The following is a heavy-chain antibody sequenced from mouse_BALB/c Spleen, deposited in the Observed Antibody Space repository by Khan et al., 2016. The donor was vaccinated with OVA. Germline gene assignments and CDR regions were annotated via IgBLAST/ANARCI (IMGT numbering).Heavy chain of an antibody. V-gene: IGHV1-77*01. CDR2: IYPGSGSL. J-gene: IGHJ3*01. D-gene: IGHD1-1*01. CDR3: TRRAYGSIYPGFAY. CDR1: GYSFTDYI. Sequence: QVQLQQSGPELVKPGASVKMSCKASGYSFTDYIISWVKQRTGQGLQWIGEIYPGSGSLYSNEKFKGKATLTADKSSHTAYMPLSSLTSEDSAVYFCTRRAYGSIYPGFAYWGQGTLVTVSA.